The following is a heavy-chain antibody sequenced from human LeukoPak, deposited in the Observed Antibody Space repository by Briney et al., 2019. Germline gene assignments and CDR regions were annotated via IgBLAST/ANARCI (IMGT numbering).Heavy chain of an antibody. V-gene: IGHV4-34*01. CDR3: ARRVAGDVSFDC. Sequence: PSETLSLTCAVYGDSFSDPYWNWVRQAPGKGLEWIAEIHHSGRTKYNWSLKSRVTVSADTSNNQFSLSLSSVTTADTAVYYCARRVAGDVSFDCWGQGILVTVSS. D-gene: IGHD6-19*01. CDR2: IHHSGRT. CDR1: GDSFSDPY. J-gene: IGHJ4*02.